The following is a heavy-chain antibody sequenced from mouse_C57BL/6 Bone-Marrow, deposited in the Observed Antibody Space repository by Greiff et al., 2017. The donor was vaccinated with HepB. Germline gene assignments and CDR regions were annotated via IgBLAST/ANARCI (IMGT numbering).Heavy chain of an antibody. CDR2: FYPGSGSI. CDR3: ARHEVSYYGSRGGTWFAY. D-gene: IGHD1-1*01. Sequence: VQGVESGAELVKPGASVKLSCKASGYTFTEYTIHWVKQRSGQGLEWIGWFYPGSGSIKYNEKFKDKATLTADKSSSTVYMELSRLTSEDSAVYFCARHEVSYYGSRGGTWFAYWGQGTLVTVSA. CDR1: GYTFTEYT. V-gene: IGHV1-62-2*01. J-gene: IGHJ3*01.